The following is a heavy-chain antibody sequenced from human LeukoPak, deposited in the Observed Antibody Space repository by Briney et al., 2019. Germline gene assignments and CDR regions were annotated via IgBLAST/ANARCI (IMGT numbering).Heavy chain of an antibody. D-gene: IGHD5-12*01. CDR3: ARSGITTIPNFDY. CDR1: GGTFSSYT. CDR2: MNPNSGAT. V-gene: IGHV1-2*02. Sequence: ASVKVSCKASGGTFSSYTISWVRQAPGQGLEWMGWMNPNSGATNNAQKFQGRVTLSRDTSISTAYMELSKLRSDDTAVYYCARSGITTIPNFDYWGQGTLVTVSS. J-gene: IGHJ4*02.